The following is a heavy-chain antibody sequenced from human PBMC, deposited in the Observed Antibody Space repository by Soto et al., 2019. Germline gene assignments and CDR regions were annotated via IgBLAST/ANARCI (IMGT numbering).Heavy chain of an antibody. V-gene: IGHV3-30*18. Sequence: GGSLRLSCAASGFTFSSYGMHWVRQAPGKGLEWVAVISYDGSNKYYADSVKGRFTISRDNSKNTLYLQMNSLRAEDTAVYYCAKDPYYYDSSGYYPNWFDPWGQGTLVTVSS. CDR1: GFTFSSYG. CDR2: ISYDGSNK. D-gene: IGHD3-22*01. J-gene: IGHJ5*02. CDR3: AKDPYYYDSSGYYPNWFDP.